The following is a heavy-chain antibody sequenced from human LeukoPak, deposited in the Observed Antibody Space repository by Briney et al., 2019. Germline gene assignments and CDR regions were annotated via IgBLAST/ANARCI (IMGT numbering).Heavy chain of an antibody. CDR2: IISDGSSA. Sequence: PRGSQTVSCAASRFTFSSFWMHWVRQAPGKGLVWVSRIISDGSSAGYADSVKGRFTISRDNAKNTLYLQMNSLRAEDTAVYYCARAGYSYGLDYWGQGTVVPVSS. D-gene: IGHD5-18*01. CDR3: ARAGYSYGLDY. CDR1: RFTFSSFW. V-gene: IGHV3-74*01. J-gene: IGHJ4*02.